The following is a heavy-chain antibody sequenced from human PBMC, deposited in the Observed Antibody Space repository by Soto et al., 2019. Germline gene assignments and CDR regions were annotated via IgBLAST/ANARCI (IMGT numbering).Heavy chain of an antibody. V-gene: IGHV4-59*01. D-gene: IGHD1-7*01. CDR3: ARDKAGTTLNYYFGMDV. Sequence: EALSPTCTGSGGSISVYFWSWIRQPPGKGLEWIGYTHYSGSGIYNPSLKSRVTISVDTSKNQFSLKLKSVTSADTALYFCARDKAGTTLNYYFGMDVWGQGTKVTVYS. CDR2: THYSGSG. CDR1: GGSISVYF. J-gene: IGHJ6*02.